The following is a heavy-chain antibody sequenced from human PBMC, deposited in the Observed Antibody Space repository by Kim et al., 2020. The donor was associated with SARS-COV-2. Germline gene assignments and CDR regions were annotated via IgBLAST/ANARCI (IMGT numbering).Heavy chain of an antibody. D-gene: IGHD7-27*01. J-gene: IGHJ6*04. Sequence: GKKRYYGDSVKGRVTIPRDNSKNSLYLQIRSLRPEDTALYYCAKGPPLGDVWGKGTTVIVSS. V-gene: IGHV3-33*03. CDR2: GKKR. CDR3: AKGPPLGDV.